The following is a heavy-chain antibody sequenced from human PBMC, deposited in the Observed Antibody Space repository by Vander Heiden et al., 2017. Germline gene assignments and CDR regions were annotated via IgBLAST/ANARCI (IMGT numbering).Heavy chain of an antibody. CDR1: GFPFSPFW. J-gene: IGHJ4*02. CDR2: INPDGNDK. V-gene: IGHV3-7*01. Sequence: EVQLVESVGGLVQPVGPMRLSCAAPGFPFSPFWFIWVRQTPGKWLEWVANINPDGNDKYYVDSVKGRFTISRDNAKDALSLQMNSLRTDDSALYYCARFGAVAGIDYWGQGTLVTVSS. CDR3: ARFGAVAGIDY. D-gene: IGHD6-19*01.